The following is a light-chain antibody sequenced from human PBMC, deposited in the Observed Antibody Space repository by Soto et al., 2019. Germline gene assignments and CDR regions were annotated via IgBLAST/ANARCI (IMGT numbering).Light chain of an antibody. V-gene: IGLV2-8*01. Sequence: QSALTQPPSASGSPGQSLTISCTGTSSDVGFYNFVSWYQQRPGKAPKLVIYEVTKRPSGVPDRFSGSKSGNTASLTISGLQAEDEADYYCCSYAGNSLYVFGTGTKSPS. CDR2: EVT. CDR3: CSYAGNSLYV. J-gene: IGLJ1*01. CDR1: SSDVGFYNF.